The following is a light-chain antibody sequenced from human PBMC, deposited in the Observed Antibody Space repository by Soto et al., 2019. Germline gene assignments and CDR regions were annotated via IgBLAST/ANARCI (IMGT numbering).Light chain of an antibody. CDR1: QSVLYNSNNKNF. J-gene: IGKJ1*01. CDR2: WAS. V-gene: IGKV4-1*01. Sequence: DIVITQSPDSLAVALGEWATISCRSRQSVLYNSNNKNFLTWYQQKPGQPPKLLIYWASTRESGVPDRFSGPGSGTDFTLTISSLLSEDVSVDDCHQYYWAPWTFGQGTKLEIK. CDR3: HQYYWAPWT.